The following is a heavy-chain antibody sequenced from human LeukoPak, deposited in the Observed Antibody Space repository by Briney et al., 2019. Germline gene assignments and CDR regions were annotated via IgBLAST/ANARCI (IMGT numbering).Heavy chain of an antibody. J-gene: IGHJ4*02. CDR3: ARDPYYYDSSGYYDY. Sequence: ASVKVSCKASGYTFSSNAINWVRQAPGQGLEWMGWIDTNTGNPTYAQGLTGRFVFSLDTSVSTAYLQISSLKAEDTGEYYCARDPYYYDSSGYYDYWGQGTLVTVSS. CDR1: GYTFSSNA. V-gene: IGHV7-4-1*02. D-gene: IGHD3-22*01. CDR2: IDTNTGNP.